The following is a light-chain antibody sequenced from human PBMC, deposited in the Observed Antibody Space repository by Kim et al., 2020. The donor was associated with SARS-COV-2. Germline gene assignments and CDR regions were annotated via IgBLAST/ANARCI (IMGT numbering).Light chain of an antibody. CDR2: YDS. CDR1: NIGSKS. V-gene: IGLV3-21*04. J-gene: IGLJ1*01. Sequence: APGKTARITCGGNNIGSKSVHWYQQMPGQAPVLVIYYDSDRPSGIPERFSGSNSGNTATLTISRVEAGDEADYYCQVWDSSSDQYVFGTGTKVTVL. CDR3: QVWDSSSDQYV.